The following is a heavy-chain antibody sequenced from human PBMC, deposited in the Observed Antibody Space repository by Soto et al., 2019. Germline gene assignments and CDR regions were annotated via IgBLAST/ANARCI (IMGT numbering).Heavy chain of an antibody. CDR3: ARMDIVVVVAATRGYYGMDV. V-gene: IGHV4-34*01. J-gene: IGHJ6*02. D-gene: IGHD2-15*01. CDR2: INHSGST. CDR1: GGSFSGYY. Sequence: KASETLSLTCAVYGGSFSGYYWSWIRQPPGKGLEWIGEINHSGSTNYNPSLKSRVTISVDTSKNQFSLKLSSVTAADTAVYYCARMDIVVVVAATRGYYGMDVWGQGTTVTVSS.